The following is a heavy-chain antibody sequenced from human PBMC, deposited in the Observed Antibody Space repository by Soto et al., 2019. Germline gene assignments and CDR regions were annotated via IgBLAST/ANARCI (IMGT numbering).Heavy chain of an antibody. CDR1: GLSLSTSGEA. Sequence: QITLKESGPTLVKPTQTLTLTCTFSGLSLSTSGEAVGWIRQPPGKALEWLALIYWDDDKRYNPTLKTRLTITKDTSHNQVVLTLTNMDPVDTATYYCAHYVSTSPAGWFDPWGQGILVTVSS. CDR2: IYWDDDK. D-gene: IGHD3-10*02. V-gene: IGHV2-5*02. J-gene: IGHJ5*02. CDR3: AHYVSTSPAGWFDP.